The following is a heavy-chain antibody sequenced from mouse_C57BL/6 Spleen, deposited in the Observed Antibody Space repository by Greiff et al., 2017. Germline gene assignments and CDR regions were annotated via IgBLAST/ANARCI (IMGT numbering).Heavy chain of an antibody. CDR2: INYDGSST. CDR1: GFTFSDYY. D-gene: IGHD4-1*01. V-gene: IGHV5-16*01. CDR3: AREGTNWDFDY. Sequence: EVNVVESEGGLVQPGSSMKLSCTASGFTFSDYYMAWVRQVPEKGLEWVANINYDGSSTYYLDSLKSRFIISRDNAKNILYLQMSSLKSEDTATYYCAREGTNWDFDYWGQGTTLTVSS. J-gene: IGHJ2*01.